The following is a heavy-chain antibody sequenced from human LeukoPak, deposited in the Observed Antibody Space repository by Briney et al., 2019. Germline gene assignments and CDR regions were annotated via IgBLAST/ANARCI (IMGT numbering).Heavy chain of an antibody. CDR1: GGSISSYY. J-gene: IGHJ6*02. Sequence: RASETLSLTCTVSGGSISSYYWSWIRQPAGKGLEWIGRIYTSGSTNYNPSLKSRVTMSVDTSKNQFSLKLSSVTAADTAMYYCARVGLPLGYYYYGMDVWGQGTTVTVSS. CDR2: IYTSGST. D-gene: IGHD5-12*01. CDR3: ARVGLPLGYYYYGMDV. V-gene: IGHV4-4*07.